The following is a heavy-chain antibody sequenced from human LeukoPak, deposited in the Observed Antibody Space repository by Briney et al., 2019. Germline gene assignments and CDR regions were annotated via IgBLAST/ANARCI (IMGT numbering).Heavy chain of an antibody. Sequence: SVKVSCKASGGTLSSYAISWVRQAPGQGLEWMGGIIPIFGTANYAQKFQGRVTITTDESTSTAYMELSSLRSEDTAVYYCARGYSSGTYYFDYWGQGTLVTVSS. CDR1: GGTLSSYA. J-gene: IGHJ4*02. V-gene: IGHV1-69*05. CDR2: IIPIFGTA. D-gene: IGHD6-19*01. CDR3: ARGYSSGTYYFDY.